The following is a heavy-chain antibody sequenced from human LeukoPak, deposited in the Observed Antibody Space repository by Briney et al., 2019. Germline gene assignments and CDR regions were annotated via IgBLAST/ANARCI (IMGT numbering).Heavy chain of an antibody. V-gene: IGHV4-34*01. CDR1: GVSFNDYY. D-gene: IGHD4-17*01. Sequence: SETLSLTCAVSGVSFNDYYWSWVRQTPGKGLEWIGEINHSGYTNDSPSLKSRVTLSIDTSRKQFSLNVRSVTVADTGIYYCTRMTTEHDYWGQGTLVTVSS. J-gene: IGHJ4*02. CDR2: INHSGYT. CDR3: TRMTTEHDY.